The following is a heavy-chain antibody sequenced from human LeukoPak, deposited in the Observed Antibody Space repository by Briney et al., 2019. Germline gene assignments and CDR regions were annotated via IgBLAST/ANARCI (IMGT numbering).Heavy chain of an antibody. CDR3: ARESRGSKSIGSFDY. D-gene: IGHD2-2*01. CDR2: IFYSGIT. Sequence: MTSETLSLTCAVSGGSISSGYYWSWIRQPPGKGLEWIGYIFYSGITNYNPSLKSRVTISVDTSKNQFSLKLTSVIAADTAVYYCARESRGSKSIGSFDYWGQGTLVTVSS. J-gene: IGHJ4*02. V-gene: IGHV4-61*01. CDR1: GGSISSGYY.